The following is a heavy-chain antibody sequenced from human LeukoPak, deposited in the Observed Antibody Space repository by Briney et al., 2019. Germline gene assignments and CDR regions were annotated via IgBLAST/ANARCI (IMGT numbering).Heavy chain of an antibody. CDR2: ISYDGSNK. J-gene: IGHJ6*03. CDR3: ARDSSPYSSGWYNYYYYYMDV. CDR1: GFTFSSYA. V-gene: IGHV3-30*04. Sequence: GGSLRPSCAASGFTFSSYAMHWVRQAPGKGLEWVAVISYDGSNKYYADSVKGRFTISRDNSKNTLYLQMNSLRAEDTAVYYCARDSSPYSSGWYNYYYYYMDVWGKGTTVTVSS. D-gene: IGHD6-19*01.